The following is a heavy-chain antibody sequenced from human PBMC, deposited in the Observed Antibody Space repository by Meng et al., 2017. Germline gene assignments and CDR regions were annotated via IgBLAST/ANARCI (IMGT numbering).Heavy chain of an antibody. CDR3: AGGYNYVDY. V-gene: IGHV1-69*02. D-gene: IGHD6-13*01. J-gene: IGHJ4*02. Sequence: QGPLVQAGAEGKKPRVWAKVSCKASGGTLRSYTISWVRQAPGQGLEWMGRIIPILGIANYAQKFQGRVTITADKSTSTAYMELSSLRSEDTAGYYCAGGYNYVDYWGQGTLVTVSS. CDR1: GGTLRSYT. CDR2: IIPILGIA.